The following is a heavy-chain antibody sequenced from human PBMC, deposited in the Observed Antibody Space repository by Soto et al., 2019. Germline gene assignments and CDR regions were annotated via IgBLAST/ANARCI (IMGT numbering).Heavy chain of an antibody. CDR1: GFTFSSYA. CDR2: ISGSGGST. Sequence: PGGSLRLSCTGSGFTFSSYAMSWVRQAPGKGLEWVSAISGSGGSTYYADSVKGRFTISRDNSKNTLYLQMNSLRAEDTAVYYCAKDPRITIFGVVIIPPYGMDVWGQGTTVTVSS. D-gene: IGHD3-3*01. CDR3: AKDPRITIFGVVIIPPYGMDV. J-gene: IGHJ6*02. V-gene: IGHV3-23*01.